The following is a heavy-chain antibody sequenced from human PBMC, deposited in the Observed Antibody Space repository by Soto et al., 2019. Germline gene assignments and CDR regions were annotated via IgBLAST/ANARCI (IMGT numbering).Heavy chain of an antibody. D-gene: IGHD3-22*01. V-gene: IGHV3-15*01. CDR2: IKSKTDGGTT. CDR3: TTDYDDSSGTYYYGMDV. CDR1: GFTFSSAW. J-gene: IGHJ6*02. Sequence: GGSLRLSCAASGFTFSSAWMSWVRQAPGKGLEWVGRIKSKTDGGTTDYAAPVKGRFTISRDDSKNTLYLQMNSLKTEDTAVYYCTTDYDDSSGTYYYGMDVWGQGTTVTVS.